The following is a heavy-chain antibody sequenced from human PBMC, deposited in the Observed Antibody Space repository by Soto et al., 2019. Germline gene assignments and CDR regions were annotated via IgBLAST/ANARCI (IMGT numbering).Heavy chain of an antibody. CDR2: IYHSGST. CDR1: GGSISSGGSS. CDR3: ARHGILRYFDWLPPNDAFDI. J-gene: IGHJ3*02. Sequence: SETLSLTCAVSGGSISSGGSSWTWIRQPPGKGLEWIGYIYHSGSTNYNPSLKSRVTISVDRSKNQFSLKPSSVTAADTAVYYCARHGILRYFDWLPPNDAFDIWGQGTMVTVSS. D-gene: IGHD3-9*01. V-gene: IGHV4-30-2*01.